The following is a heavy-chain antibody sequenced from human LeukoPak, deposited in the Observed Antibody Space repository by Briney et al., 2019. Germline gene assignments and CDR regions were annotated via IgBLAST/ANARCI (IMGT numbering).Heavy chain of an antibody. CDR2: IRSSSGTI. J-gene: IGHJ4*02. CDR3: ARGAYCGGDCFFFDY. Sequence: GGSLRLSCAASGFTFSSYSMNWVRQAPGKGLEWVSNIRSSSGTIYYADSVKGRFTISRDNAKNSLYLQMNSLRDEDTAVYYCARGAYCGGDCFFFDYWGQGTLVTVSS. CDR1: GFTFSSYS. D-gene: IGHD2-21*02. V-gene: IGHV3-48*02.